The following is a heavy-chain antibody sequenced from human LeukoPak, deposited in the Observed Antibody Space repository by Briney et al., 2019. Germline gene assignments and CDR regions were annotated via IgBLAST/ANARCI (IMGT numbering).Heavy chain of an antibody. Sequence: GGSLRLSCAASGFTFSSYWMSWVRQAPGKGLEWVANIKQDGSEKYYVDSVKGRFTISRDNAKNSLYLQMNSLRAEDTAVYYCARVGRSFDPFYYMDVWGKGTTVTVSS. D-gene: IGHD3-10*01. CDR1: GFTFSSYW. CDR2: IKQDGSEK. V-gene: IGHV3-7*01. CDR3: ARVGRSFDPFYYMDV. J-gene: IGHJ6*03.